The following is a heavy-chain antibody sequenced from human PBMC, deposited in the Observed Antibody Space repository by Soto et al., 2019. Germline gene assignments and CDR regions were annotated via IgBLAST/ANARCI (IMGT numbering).Heavy chain of an antibody. CDR3: ARENCHSDY. CDR1: GYSFSEFR. D-gene: IGHD2-15*01. Sequence: QVQLVQSGAEVKKPGASVKVSCKTSGYSFSEFRMHWVRQAPGQGLEWMGWVNPINGNTNYAQDFQGRVTMTRDASTKPANMELSTLTPTTPPTVNFARENCHSDYWGQGPL. V-gene: IGHV1-2*02. J-gene: IGHJ4*02. CDR2: VNPINGNT.